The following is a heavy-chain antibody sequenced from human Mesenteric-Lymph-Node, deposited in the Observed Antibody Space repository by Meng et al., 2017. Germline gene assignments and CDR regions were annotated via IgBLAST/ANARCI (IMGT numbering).Heavy chain of an antibody. V-gene: IGHV3-15*01. D-gene: IGHD2-8*01. CDR3: TRDTMLHY. J-gene: IGHJ4*01. CDR2: IKSKTDGATT. CDR1: GFTFSNAW. Sequence: GGSLRLSCAASGFTFSNAWMGWVRQAPGKGLEWVGRIKSKTDGATTDYAAPVKGRFTISRDDSKTTLYLQMNSLKTEDTAVYFCTRDTMLHYWGHGTLVTVSS.